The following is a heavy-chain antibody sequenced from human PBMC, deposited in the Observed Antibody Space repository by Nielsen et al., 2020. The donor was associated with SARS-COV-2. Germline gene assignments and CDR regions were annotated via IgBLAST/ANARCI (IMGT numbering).Heavy chain of an antibody. D-gene: IGHD5-18*01. Sequence: SETLSLTCTVSGGSISSSSYYWGWIRQPPGKGLEWIGSIYYSGSTYYNPSLKSRVTISVDTSKNQFSLKLSSVTAADTAVYYCAGYQLYGTDVWGQGTTVTVSS. CDR2: IYYSGST. CDR3: AGYQLYGTDV. V-gene: IGHV4-39*01. CDR1: GGSISSSSYY. J-gene: IGHJ6*02.